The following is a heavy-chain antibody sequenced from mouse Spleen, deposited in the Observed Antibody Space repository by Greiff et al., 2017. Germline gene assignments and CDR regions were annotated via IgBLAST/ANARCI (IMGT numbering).Heavy chain of an antibody. D-gene: IGHD2-1*01. Sequence: EVKLMESGGGLVKPGGSLKLSCAASGFAFSSYDMSWVRQTPEKRLEWVAYISSGGGSTYYPDTVKGRFTISRDNAKNTLYLQMSSLKSEDTAMYYCARPYGNYPDWFAYWGQGTLVTVSA. CDR1: GFAFSSYD. CDR3: ARPYGNYPDWFAY. V-gene: IGHV5-12-1*01. J-gene: IGHJ3*01. CDR2: ISSGGGST.